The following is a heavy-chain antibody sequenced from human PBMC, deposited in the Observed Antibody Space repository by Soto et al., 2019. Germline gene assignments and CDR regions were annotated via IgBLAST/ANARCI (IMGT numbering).Heavy chain of an antibody. V-gene: IGHV4-30-4*01. CDR2: IYYSGST. D-gene: IGHD3-10*01. CDR3: VRQGIGVLHGLVDV. J-gene: IGHJ6*02. CDR1: GGSISSGDYY. Sequence: SETLSLTYTVSGGSISSGDYYWSWIRQPPGKGLEWIGYIYYSGSTNYNPSLKSRVTISADTSTKQFSLRLTSVTAADTAVYYCVRQGIGVLHGLVDVWGQGTTVTVSS.